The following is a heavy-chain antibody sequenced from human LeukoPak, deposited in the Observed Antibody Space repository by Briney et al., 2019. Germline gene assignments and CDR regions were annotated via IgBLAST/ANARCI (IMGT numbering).Heavy chain of an antibody. D-gene: IGHD3-10*01. CDR2: ISWNSGSI. CDR3: AKDDSPFSDYMDV. J-gene: IGHJ6*03. Sequence: PGRSLRLSCAASGFTFDDYAMHWVRQAPGKGLEWVSGISWNSGSIGYADSVKGRFTISRDNAKNSLYLQMNSLRAEDTAVYYCAKDDSPFSDYMDVWGKGITVTISS. V-gene: IGHV3-9*01. CDR1: GFTFDDYA.